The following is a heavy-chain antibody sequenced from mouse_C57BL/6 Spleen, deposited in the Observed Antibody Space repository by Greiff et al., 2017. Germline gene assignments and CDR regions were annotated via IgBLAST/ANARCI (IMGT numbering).Heavy chain of an antibody. D-gene: IGHD6-1*01. CDR1: GYTFTSYG. Sequence: QVQLQQSGAELARPGASVKLSCKASGYTFTSYGISWVKQRTGQGLEWIGEIYPRSGNTYYNAKFKGKATLTADKSSSTAYMELRSLTSEDSAVYVCARWPPGYAMDYWGQGTSVTVSS. V-gene: IGHV1-81*01. CDR3: ARWPPGYAMDY. J-gene: IGHJ4*01. CDR2: IYPRSGNT.